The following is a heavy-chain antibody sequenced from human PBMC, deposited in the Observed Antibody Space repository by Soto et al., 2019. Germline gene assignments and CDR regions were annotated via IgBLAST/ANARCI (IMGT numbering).Heavy chain of an antibody. V-gene: IGHV4-4*02. CDR1: SGSISSSNW. J-gene: IGHJ6*03. Sequence: QVQLQESGPGLVKPSGTLSLTCAVSSGSISSSNWWSWLRQPPGKGLEWIGEIYHSGSTNYNPSLKSRVTISVDKSKNQFSLKLSSVTAADTAVYYCARAVTTSYGIYYYYYMDVWGKGTTVTVSS. CDR2: IYHSGST. D-gene: IGHD4-17*01. CDR3: ARAVTTSYGIYYYYYMDV.